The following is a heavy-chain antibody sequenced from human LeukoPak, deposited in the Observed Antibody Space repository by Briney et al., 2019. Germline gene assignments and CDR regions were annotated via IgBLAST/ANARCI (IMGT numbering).Heavy chain of an antibody. V-gene: IGHV1-24*01. CDR3: ATDGQYSGYLN. Sequence: GASVKVSCKVSGYTLTELSMHWVRQAPGKGHEWMGGFDPEDGETIYAQKFQDRVTMTEDTSTDTAYMELSSLRSEDTAVYYCATDGQYSGYLNWGQGTLVTVSS. CDR2: FDPEDGET. J-gene: IGHJ4*02. D-gene: IGHD5-12*01. CDR1: GYTLTELS.